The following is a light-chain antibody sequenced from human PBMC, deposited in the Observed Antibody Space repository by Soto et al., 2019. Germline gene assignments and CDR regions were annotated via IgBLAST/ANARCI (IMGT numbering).Light chain of an antibody. Sequence: EIVMTQSPATLSVPPGERATLSCRASQSVSSNLAWYQQKPGQAPRLLIYGASTRATGIPARFSGSGSGTELTLTISSLQSEDSAVYYCQQYNKWPPITFGQGTRLRL. CDR1: QSVSSN. CDR3: QQYNKWPPIT. CDR2: GAS. V-gene: IGKV3-15*01. J-gene: IGKJ5*01.